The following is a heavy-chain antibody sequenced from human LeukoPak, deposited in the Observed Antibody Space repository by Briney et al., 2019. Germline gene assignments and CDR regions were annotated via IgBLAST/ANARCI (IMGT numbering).Heavy chain of an antibody. V-gene: IGHV3-30*04. CDR1: GSTFRNRA. J-gene: IGHJ6*03. CDR2: ISHDGGND. Sequence: QPGKSLRLSCAASGSTFRNRAIHWVRQAPGKGVEWVTVISHDGGNDYYRDSVKGRFTISRDNSKNTVVLQMNSLSPDDTAVYYCVGSPTYYYMDVWGKGTTVTVSS. CDR3: VGSPTYYYMDV. D-gene: IGHD3-10*01.